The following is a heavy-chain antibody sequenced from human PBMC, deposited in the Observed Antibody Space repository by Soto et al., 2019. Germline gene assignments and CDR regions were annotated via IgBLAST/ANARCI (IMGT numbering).Heavy chain of an antibody. CDR2: IIPIFGTA. J-gene: IGHJ6*02. CDR3: ARDHGAAAGTDYYYYGMDV. Sequence: GASVKVSCKASGGTFSSYAISWVRQAPGQGLEWMGGIIPIFGTANYAQKFQGRVTSTADESTSTAYMELSSLRSEDTAVYYCARDHGAAAGTDYYYYGMDVWGQGTTVTVSS. CDR1: GGTFSSYA. V-gene: IGHV1-69*13. D-gene: IGHD6-13*01.